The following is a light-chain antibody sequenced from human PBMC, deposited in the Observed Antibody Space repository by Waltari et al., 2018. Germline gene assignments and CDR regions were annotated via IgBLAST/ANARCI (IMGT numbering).Light chain of an antibody. V-gene: IGLV2-14*01. J-gene: IGLJ1*01. Sequence: QSALTQPASVSGSPGQSITISCTGTSRAVGGYNYVSWYQQHPGKAPKLMIYDVSKRPSGVSNRFSGSKSGNTASLTISWLQAEDEADYYCSSYTSSSTSYVFGTGTKVTVL. CDR2: DVS. CDR3: SSYTSSSTSYV. CDR1: SRAVGGYNY.